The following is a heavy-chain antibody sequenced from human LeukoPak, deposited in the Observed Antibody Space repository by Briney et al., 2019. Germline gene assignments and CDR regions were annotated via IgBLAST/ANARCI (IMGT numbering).Heavy chain of an antibody. CDR3: ARVSWGCYSS. CDR2: INHSGST. V-gene: IGHV4-34*01. J-gene: IGHJ5*02. D-gene: IGHD2-15*01. Sequence: PSETLSLTCAVYGGSFSGYYWSWIRQPPGKGLEWIGEINHSGSTNYDPSLKSRVTISVDTSKNQFSLKLSSVTAADTAVYYCARVSWGCYSSWGQGTLVTVSS. CDR1: GGSFSGYY.